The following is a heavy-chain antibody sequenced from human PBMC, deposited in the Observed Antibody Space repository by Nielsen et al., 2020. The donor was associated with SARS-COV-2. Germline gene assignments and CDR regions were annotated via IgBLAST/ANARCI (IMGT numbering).Heavy chain of an antibody. J-gene: IGHJ4*02. Sequence: SLKISCAASGFTFDDYAMHWVRQAPGKGLEWVSGISWNSGSIGYADSVKGRFTISRDNAKNSLYLQMNSLRAEDTAVYYCAHIWDGSGSYYSDWGQGTLVTVSS. CDR1: GFTFDDYA. D-gene: IGHD3-10*01. V-gene: IGHV3-9*01. CDR3: AHIWDGSGSYYSD. CDR2: ISWNSGSI.